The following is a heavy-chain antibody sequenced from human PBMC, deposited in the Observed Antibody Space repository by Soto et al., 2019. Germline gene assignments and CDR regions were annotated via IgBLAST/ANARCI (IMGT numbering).Heavy chain of an antibody. CDR1: GGSIISGDYY. CDR2: IYYSGST. Sequence: PSETLSLTCTVSGGSIISGDYYWIWIRQPPGKGLEWIGYIYYSGSTYYNPSLKSRVTISVDTSKNQFSLKLSSVTAADTAVYYCARERPDGSRLDPWGQGTLVTVS. CDR3: ARERPDGSRLDP. V-gene: IGHV4-30-4*01. D-gene: IGHD6-13*01. J-gene: IGHJ5*02.